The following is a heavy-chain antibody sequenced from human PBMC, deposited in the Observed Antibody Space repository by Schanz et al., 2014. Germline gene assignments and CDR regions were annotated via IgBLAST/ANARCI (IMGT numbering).Heavy chain of an antibody. Sequence: QVQLVQSGAEVKKPGASVKVSCKASGYTFTSYGISWVRQAPGQRLEWMGWINTGSGDTKYSQNFQGRVTITRDTSASTAYMELRSLRSDDTAVYYCARDRRFFDRDDLYYFDSWGQGTLVTVSS. CDR1: GYTFTSYG. D-gene: IGHD3-3*01. J-gene: IGHJ4*02. V-gene: IGHV1-18*01. CDR3: ARDRRFFDRDDLYYFDS. CDR2: INTGSGDT.